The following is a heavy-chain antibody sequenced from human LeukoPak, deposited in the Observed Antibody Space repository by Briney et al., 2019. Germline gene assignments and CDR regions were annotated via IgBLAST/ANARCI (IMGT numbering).Heavy chain of an antibody. Sequence: ASVKVSCKASGYTFMSYDINWVRQATGQGLEWMGWMNPNSGNTAYAQKFQGRVTLTRNTSISTAYMELSSLRSEDTAVYYCARGNQATGAFDIWGQGTMVTVSS. CDR2: MNPNSGNT. D-gene: IGHD3-10*01. CDR3: ARGNQATGAFDI. J-gene: IGHJ3*02. V-gene: IGHV1-8*01. CDR1: GYTFMSYD.